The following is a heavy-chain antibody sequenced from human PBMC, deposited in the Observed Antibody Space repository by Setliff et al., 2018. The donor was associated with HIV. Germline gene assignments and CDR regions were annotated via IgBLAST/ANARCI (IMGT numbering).Heavy chain of an antibody. Sequence: SVKVSCKASGGSFGTFDISWVRQAPGQGLEWVGEIIPLFGAPNYAQKFQGRVTLTTDESTSAAFMELRSLRSEDTAVYYCAKLACFGSGNRVPKPGYFYMDVWGQGTTVTVSS. D-gene: IGHD3-10*01. CDR2: IIPLFGAP. J-gene: IGHJ6*03. V-gene: IGHV1-69*05. CDR3: AKLACFGSGNRVPKPGYFYMDV. CDR1: GGSFGTFD.